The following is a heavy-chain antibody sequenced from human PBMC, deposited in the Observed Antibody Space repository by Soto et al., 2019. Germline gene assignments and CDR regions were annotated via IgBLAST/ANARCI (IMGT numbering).Heavy chain of an antibody. J-gene: IGHJ6*02. CDR1: GSTFSSYT. CDR3: ARRRYCGADCYSKYYYGMDV. V-gene: IGHV1-69*02. D-gene: IGHD2-21*02. Sequence: QVQLVQSGAEMKRPGSSVKVSCQASGSTFSSYTVSWVRQAPGQGLEWMGRIIPVLGVTNYAQKFKGRVPISADKSKTTAYMELTILRSGDTAVYYCARRRYCGADCYSKYYYGMDVWGQGTTVTVSS. CDR2: IIPVLGVT.